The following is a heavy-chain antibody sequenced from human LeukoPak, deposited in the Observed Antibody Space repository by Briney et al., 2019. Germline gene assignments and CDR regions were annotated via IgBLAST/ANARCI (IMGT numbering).Heavy chain of an antibody. J-gene: IGHJ5*02. CDR2: ISAYNGNT. CDR3: ARGSYDRPQFHP. D-gene: IGHD5-12*01. Sequence: GASVKVSCKASGYTFTGYYMHWVRQAPGQGLEWMGWISAYNGNTNYAQKLQGRVTMTTDTSTSTAYMELRSLRSDDTAVYYCARGSYDRPQFHPWGQGTLVTVSS. CDR1: GYTFTGYY. V-gene: IGHV1-18*04.